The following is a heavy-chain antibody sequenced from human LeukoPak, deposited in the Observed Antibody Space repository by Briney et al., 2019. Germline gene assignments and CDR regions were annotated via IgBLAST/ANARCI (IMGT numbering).Heavy chain of an antibody. J-gene: IGHJ4*02. D-gene: IGHD3-3*01. CDR3: ASPTIFGVVIYY. CDR1: GFTFSSYA. Sequence: PGGSLRLSCAASGFTFSSYAMHWVRQAPGMGLEWVAVISYDGSNKYYADSVKGRFTISRDNAKTSLYLQMNSLRDEDTAVYYCASPTIFGVVIYYWGQGTLVTVSS. CDR2: ISYDGSNK. V-gene: IGHV3-30*04.